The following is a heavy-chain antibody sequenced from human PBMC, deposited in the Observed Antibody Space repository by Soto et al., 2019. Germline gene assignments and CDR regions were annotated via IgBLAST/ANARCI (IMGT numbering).Heavy chain of an antibody. CDR1: GGTFSSYA. D-gene: IGHD5-12*01. CDR3: ARGLGIEATNTFGPFDY. Sequence: SVKVSCKASGGTFSSYAISWVRQAPGQGLEWMGGIIPIFGTANYAQKFQGRVTITADESTSTAYMELSSLRSEDTAVYYCARGLGIEATNTFGPFDYWGQGNLVTVS. CDR2: IIPIFGTA. J-gene: IGHJ4*02. V-gene: IGHV1-69*13.